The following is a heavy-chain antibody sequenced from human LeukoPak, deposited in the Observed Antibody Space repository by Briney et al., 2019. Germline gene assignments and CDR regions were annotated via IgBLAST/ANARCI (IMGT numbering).Heavy chain of an antibody. CDR1: GGSFSTYY. CDR2: INRSGTT. CDR3: ARVSPYYMDV. J-gene: IGHJ6*03. V-gene: IGHV4-34*01. Sequence: SETLSLSCAIYGGSFSTYYWSWIREPPGKGLEWIGEINRSGTTNYSPFLKSRVTISVETSKNLFSLKLNSVTAADTAMYYCARVSPYYMDVWGKGTTVTVSS.